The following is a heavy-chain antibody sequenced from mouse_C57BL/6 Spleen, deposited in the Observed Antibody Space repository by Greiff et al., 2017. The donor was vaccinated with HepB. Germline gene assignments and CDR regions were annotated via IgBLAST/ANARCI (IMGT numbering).Heavy chain of an antibody. Sequence: QVQLQQPGAELVRPGSSVKLSCKASGYTFTSYWMHWVKQRPIQGLEWIGNIDPSDSETHYNQKFKDKATLTVDKSSSTAYMQLSSLTSEDSAVYYCARGDYDGGFAYWGQGTLVTVSA. CDR1: GYTFTSYW. D-gene: IGHD2-4*01. CDR3: ARGDYDGGFAY. V-gene: IGHV1-52*01. CDR2: IDPSDSET. J-gene: IGHJ3*01.